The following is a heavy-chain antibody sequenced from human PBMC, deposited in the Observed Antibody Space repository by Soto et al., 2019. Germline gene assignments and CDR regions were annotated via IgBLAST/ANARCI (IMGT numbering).Heavy chain of an antibody. Sequence: GESLKISCKGSGYSFSTYSIAWVRQLPGKGLEYMGIIYPGDSETRYSPSFHGKVTISADRSIGTAYLQWSSLEASDSAFYFCARSPRSSPYFDYWGQGALVTVSS. D-gene: IGHD6-13*01. CDR3: ARSPRSSPYFDY. J-gene: IGHJ4*02. V-gene: IGHV5-51*01. CDR1: GYSFSTYS. CDR2: IYPGDSET.